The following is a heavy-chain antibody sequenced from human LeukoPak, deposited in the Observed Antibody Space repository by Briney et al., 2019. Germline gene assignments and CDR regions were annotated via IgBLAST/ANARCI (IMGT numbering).Heavy chain of an antibody. CDR2: ISGSGATT. CDR3: AKDRKVYEL. CDR1: GLTFSTYA. V-gene: IGHV3-23*01. D-gene: IGHD5/OR15-5a*01. J-gene: IGHJ2*01. Sequence: GGSLRLSCAASGLTFSTYAMSWVRQAPGKGPEWVSGISGSGATTYYADSVKGRFSISRDNSRSMLYLQMNSLRVEDTALYYCAKDRKVYELWGRGTPVTVSS.